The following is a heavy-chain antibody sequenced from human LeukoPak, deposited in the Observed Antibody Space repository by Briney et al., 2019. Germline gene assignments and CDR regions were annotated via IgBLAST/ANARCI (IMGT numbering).Heavy chain of an antibody. Sequence: SETLSLTCTVSGGSISSSSYYWGWIRQPPGKGLEWIVSIYYSGSTYYNPSLKSRVTISVDTSKNQFSLKLSSVTAADTAVYYCASWGVVPAYFGYWGQGTLVTVSS. J-gene: IGHJ4*02. V-gene: IGHV4-39*01. CDR1: GGSISSSSYY. CDR2: IYYSGST. D-gene: IGHD2-2*01. CDR3: ASWGVVPAYFGY.